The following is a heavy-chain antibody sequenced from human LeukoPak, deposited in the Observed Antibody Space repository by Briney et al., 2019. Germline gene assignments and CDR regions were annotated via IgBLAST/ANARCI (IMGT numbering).Heavy chain of an antibody. V-gene: IGHV1-8*01. CDR1: GYTFTSYD. J-gene: IGHJ3*02. CDR2: MNPNTGNT. Sequence: ASVKVSCKASGYTFTSYDITWVRQATGQGLEWMGWMNPNTGNTGYAQKFQGRVTMTRNTSISTAYLELRSLRSDDTAVYYCASLAGSGYYGDGFDIWGQGTMVTVSS. D-gene: IGHD5-18*01. CDR3: ASLAGSGYYGDGFDI.